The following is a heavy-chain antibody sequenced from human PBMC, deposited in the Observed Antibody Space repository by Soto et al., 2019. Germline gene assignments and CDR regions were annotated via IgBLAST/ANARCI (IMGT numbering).Heavy chain of an antibody. D-gene: IGHD5-12*01. CDR2: ITASGGRT. J-gene: IGHJ6*02. Sequence: GGSLRLSCTASGFTFSSFAMTWVRQAPGRGLEGVSGITASGGRTFYADSVKGRFTISRDNSRSTLYLQMNSLRAEDTAVYYCARLGYSSILARMDVWGQGTTVTVSS. CDR1: GFTFSSFA. V-gene: IGHV3-23*01. CDR3: ARLGYSSILARMDV.